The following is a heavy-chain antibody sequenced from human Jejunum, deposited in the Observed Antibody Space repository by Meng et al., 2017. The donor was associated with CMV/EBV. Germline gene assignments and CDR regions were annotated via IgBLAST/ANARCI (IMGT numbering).Heavy chain of an antibody. CDR2: IRRNIDGGTT. J-gene: IGHJ6*02. V-gene: IGHV3-15*01. D-gene: IGHD1/OR15-1a*01. Sequence: FREVCMSRVRQAPGGGLEWFGRIRRNIDGGTTEYAAPVKGRFIISSDDSQNMVFLQMNSLKSEDTAVYYCTTDSSSTNIAADYGLDVWGQGTTVTVSS. CDR1: FREVC. CDR3: TTDSSSTNIAADYGLDV.